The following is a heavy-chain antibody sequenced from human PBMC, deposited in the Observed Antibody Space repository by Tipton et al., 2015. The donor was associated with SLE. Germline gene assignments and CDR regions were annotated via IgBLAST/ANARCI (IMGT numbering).Heavy chain of an antibody. Sequence: TLSLTCSVSGGSMSYHYWSWIRQPPGKGLEWIGYIYYTGNTNYNPSLKSRVTMSVDTSKSQFYLRLSSVTAADTAVYYCARVRDFFDTSAAYSGWFDPWGQGTLVTVSS. D-gene: IGHD3-22*01. J-gene: IGHJ5*02. CDR1: GGSMSYHY. CDR3: ARVRDFFDTSAAYSGWFDP. V-gene: IGHV4-59*11. CDR2: IYYTGNT.